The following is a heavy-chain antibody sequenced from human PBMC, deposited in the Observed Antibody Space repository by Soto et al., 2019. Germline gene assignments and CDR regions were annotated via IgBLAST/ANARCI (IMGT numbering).Heavy chain of an antibody. CDR2: ISSSSSTI. CDR3: ARGIAAGEVFCYYYYMDV. V-gene: IGHV3-48*01. Sequence: EVQLVESGGGLVQPGGSLRLSCAASGFTFSSYSMNWVRQAPGKGLEWVSYISSSSSTIYYADSVKGRFTISRDNAKNSLYLQMNSLRAEDTAVYYCARGIAAGEVFCYYYYMDVWGKGTTVTVSS. D-gene: IGHD6-13*01. CDR1: GFTFSSYS. J-gene: IGHJ6*03.